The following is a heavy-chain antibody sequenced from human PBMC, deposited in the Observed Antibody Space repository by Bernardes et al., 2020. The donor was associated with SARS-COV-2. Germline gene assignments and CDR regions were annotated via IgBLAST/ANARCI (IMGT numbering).Heavy chain of an antibody. D-gene: IGHD5-18*01. V-gene: IGHV4-59*01. J-gene: IGHJ2*01. CDR3: ARDNLFPHSGNTVIRYFDL. CDR1: GASISRYF. CDR2: VSYTGRT. Sequence: SETLSLTCTASGASISRYFWGWIRQPPGKGLEWLAGVSYTGRTNYNPSLQSRLTMSMDTSKNQFPLKMNSVTAADTAFYYCARDNLFPHSGNTVIRYFDLWGRGTLVTVSS.